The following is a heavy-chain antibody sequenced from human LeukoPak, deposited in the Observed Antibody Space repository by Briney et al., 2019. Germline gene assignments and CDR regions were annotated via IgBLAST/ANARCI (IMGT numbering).Heavy chain of an antibody. CDR1: GGTFSSYA. CDR2: IIPIFGTA. J-gene: IGHJ4*02. Sequence: GASVKVSCKASGGTFSSYAISWVRQAPGQGLEWMGGIIPIFGTANYAQKFQGRVTITADESTSTAYMELSSLRSEDTAVYYCARVEPYDFWSGYYNIDYWGQGTLVTASS. V-gene: IGHV1-69*13. D-gene: IGHD3-3*01. CDR3: ARVEPYDFWSGYYNIDY.